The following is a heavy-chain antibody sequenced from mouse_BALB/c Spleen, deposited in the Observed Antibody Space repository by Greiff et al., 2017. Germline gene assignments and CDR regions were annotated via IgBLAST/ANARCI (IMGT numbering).Heavy chain of an antibody. CDR3: ARDYYGSRGYAMDY. CDR1: GYAFSSSW. Sequence: QVQLQQSGPELVKPGASVKISCKASGYAFSSSWMNWVKQRPGQGLEWIGRIYPGDGDTNYNGKFKGKATLTADKSSSTAYMQLSSLTSVDSAVYFCARDYYGSRGYAMDYWGQGTSVTVSS. J-gene: IGHJ4*01. V-gene: IGHV1-82*01. CDR2: IYPGDGDT. D-gene: IGHD1-1*01.